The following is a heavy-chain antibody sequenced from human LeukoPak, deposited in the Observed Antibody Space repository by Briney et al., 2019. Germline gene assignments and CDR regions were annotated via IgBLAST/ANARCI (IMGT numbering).Heavy chain of an antibody. D-gene: IGHD2-15*01. CDR1: GFTFSGYS. V-gene: IGHV3-21*01. CDR2: ISSSSSYI. Sequence: TGGSLRLSCAASGFTFSGYSMNWVRQAPGKGLEWVSSISSSSSYIYYADSVKGRFTISRDNAKNSLYLQMNSLRAEDTAVYYCARGRGRTDYFDYWGQGTLVTVSS. J-gene: IGHJ4*02. CDR3: ARGRGRTDYFDY.